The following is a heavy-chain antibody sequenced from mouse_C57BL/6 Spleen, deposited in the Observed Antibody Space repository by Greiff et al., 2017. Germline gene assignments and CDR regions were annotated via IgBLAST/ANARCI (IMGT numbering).Heavy chain of an antibody. D-gene: IGHD1-1*01. V-gene: IGHV5-17*01. CDR1: GFTFSDYG. CDR2: ISSGSSTI. CDR3: ARDYGSSLYY. J-gene: IGHJ2*01. Sequence: EVQLVESGGGLVKPGGSLKLSCAASGFTFSDYGMHWVRQAPEKGLVWVAYISSGSSTIYYADTVKGRFTISRDNAKNTLFLQMTSLRSEDTAMYYCARDYGSSLYYWGQGTTLTVSS.